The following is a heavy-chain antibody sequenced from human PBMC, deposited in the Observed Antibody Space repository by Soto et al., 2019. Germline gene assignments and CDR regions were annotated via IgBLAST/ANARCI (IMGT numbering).Heavy chain of an antibody. CDR3: ARGGSSSEEVYYYYGMDV. CDR2: IYYSGST. D-gene: IGHD6-6*01. Sequence: KPSETLSLTCTVSGGSISSSDYYWSWIRQSPGKGLEWIGYIYYSGSTYYKPSLKSRVTISLDSSKNQFSLNLSSLTAADTAVYYCARGGSSSEEVYYYYGMDVWGQGTTVTVSS. J-gene: IGHJ6*02. CDR1: GGSISSSDYY. V-gene: IGHV4-30-4*01.